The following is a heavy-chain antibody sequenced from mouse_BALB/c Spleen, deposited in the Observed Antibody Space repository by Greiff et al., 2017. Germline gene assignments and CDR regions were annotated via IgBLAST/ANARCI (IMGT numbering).Heavy chain of an antibody. CDR2: INPSTGYT. CDR1: GYTFTSYW. Sequence: QVQLQQSGAELAQPGASVKMSCKASGYTFTSYWMHWVKQRPVQGLEWIGYINPSTGYTEYNQKFKDKATLTADKSSSPAYMQLSSLTSEDSAVYYCARFYFDYWGQGTTLTVSS. J-gene: IGHJ2*01. V-gene: IGHV1-7*01. CDR3: ARFYFDY.